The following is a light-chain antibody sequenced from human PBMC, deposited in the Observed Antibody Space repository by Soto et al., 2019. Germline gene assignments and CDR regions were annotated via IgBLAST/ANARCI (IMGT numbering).Light chain of an antibody. CDR3: NSYAGSNNWV. CDR2: EVS. V-gene: IGLV2-8*01. J-gene: IGLJ3*02. CDR1: SSDVGGYNY. Sequence: QSALTQPPSASGSPGQSVTISCTGTSSDVGGYNYVSWYQQHPGIAPKLMIYEVSKRPSGVPDRFSGSKSGNTASLTVSGLQAEDEADYYCNSYAGSNNWVFGGGTKVTVL.